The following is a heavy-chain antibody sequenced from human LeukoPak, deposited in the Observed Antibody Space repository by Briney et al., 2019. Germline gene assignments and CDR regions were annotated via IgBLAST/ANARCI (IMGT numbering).Heavy chain of an antibody. CDR1: GFTFSSYS. D-gene: IGHD6-19*01. J-gene: IGHJ3*02. V-gene: IGHV3-21*01. Sequence: GGSLRLSCAASGFTFSSYSMNWVRQAPGKGLEWVSSISSSSSYIYYADSVKGRFTISRDNAKNSLYLQMNSLRAEDTAVYYCARGRKQWLVQSDAFDIWGQGTMVTVSS. CDR2: ISSSSSYI. CDR3: ARGRKQWLVQSDAFDI.